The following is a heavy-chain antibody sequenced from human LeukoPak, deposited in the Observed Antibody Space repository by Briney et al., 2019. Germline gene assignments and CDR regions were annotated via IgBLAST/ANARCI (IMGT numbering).Heavy chain of an antibody. Sequence: SETLSLTCTVSGGSLSSYYWTWIRQPPGKGLEWIGYIYYTGSTSYNPSLKSRVTISVQTSKNQFSLKLSSVTAADTAVYYCARADDYLNAFDIWGQGTMVTVSS. V-gene: IGHV4-59*01. D-gene: IGHD4-11*01. J-gene: IGHJ3*02. CDR2: IYYTGST. CDR3: ARADDYLNAFDI. CDR1: GGSLSSYY.